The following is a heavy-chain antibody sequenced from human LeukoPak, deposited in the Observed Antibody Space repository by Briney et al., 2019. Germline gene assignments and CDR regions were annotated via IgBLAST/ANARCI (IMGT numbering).Heavy chain of an antibody. J-gene: IGHJ4*02. Sequence: SETLSLTCTVSGGSISSSSYYWGWIRQPPGKGLEWIGSIYYSGSTYYNPSLKSRVTISVGTSKNQFSLKLSSVTAADTAVYYCATYYDSSGYLDYWGQGTLVTVSS. V-gene: IGHV4-39*07. CDR1: GGSISSSSYY. CDR3: ATYYDSSGYLDY. CDR2: IYYSGST. D-gene: IGHD3-22*01.